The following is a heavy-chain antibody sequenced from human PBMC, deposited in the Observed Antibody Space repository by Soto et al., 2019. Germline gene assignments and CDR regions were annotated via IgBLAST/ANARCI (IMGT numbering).Heavy chain of an antibody. D-gene: IGHD2-2*01. CDR2: IYYSGNT. CDR1: GVSVSSDIYY. Sequence: KSSETLSLTCSVSGVSVSSDIYYWSWIRHHPGKGLEWIGYIYYSGNTYYNPSLGGRVTISLDTSKNHFSLRLRSVTPADTAVYYCARYPVVVVPAANYGLDVWGRGTTFTVFS. V-gene: IGHV4-31*03. J-gene: IGHJ6*02. CDR3: ARYPVVVVPAANYGLDV.